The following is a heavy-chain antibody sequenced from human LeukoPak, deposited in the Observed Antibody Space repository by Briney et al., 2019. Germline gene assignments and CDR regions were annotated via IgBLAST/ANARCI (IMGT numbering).Heavy chain of an antibody. Sequence: GGSLRLSCAASGFTFSSYAMHWVRQAPGQGLEWMGWINPNSGGTNYAQKFQGRVTMTRDTSISTAYMELSRLRSDDTAVYYCARVGRIAVAGNRAGIDYWGQGTLVTVSS. CDR2: INPNSGGT. CDR3: ARVGRIAVAGNRAGIDY. V-gene: IGHV1-2*02. CDR1: GFTFSSYA. D-gene: IGHD6-19*01. J-gene: IGHJ4*02.